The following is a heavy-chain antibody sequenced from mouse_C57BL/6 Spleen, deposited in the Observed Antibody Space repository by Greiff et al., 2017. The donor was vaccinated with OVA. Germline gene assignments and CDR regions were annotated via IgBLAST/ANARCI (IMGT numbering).Heavy chain of an antibody. CDR3: ARPSTVVAGFDD. Sequence: EVQGVESGGGLVKPGGSLKLSCAASGFTFSDYGMHWVRQAPEKGLEWVAYISSGSSTIYYADTVKGRFTISRDNATNTLFLQMTSLRSEDAAMDYCARPSTVVAGFDDWGQGTTLTVSA. J-gene: IGHJ2*01. D-gene: IGHD1-1*01. CDR1: GFTFSDYG. CDR2: ISSGSSTI. V-gene: IGHV5-17*01.